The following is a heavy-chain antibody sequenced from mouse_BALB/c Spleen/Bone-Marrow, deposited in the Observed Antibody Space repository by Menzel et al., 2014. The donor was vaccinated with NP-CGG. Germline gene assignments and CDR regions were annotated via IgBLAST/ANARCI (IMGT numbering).Heavy chain of an antibody. Sequence: EVKLVESGGGLVQPGGSRKLSCAASGFTFSDYGMARVRQAPGKGPEWVAFISNLAYSIYYADTVTGRFTISRENAKNTLYLEMSSLRSEDTAMYYCARDQVYYYGSSYGYFDVWGAGTTVTVSS. J-gene: IGHJ1*01. CDR2: ISNLAYSI. V-gene: IGHV5-15*02. D-gene: IGHD1-1*01. CDR3: ARDQVYYYGSSYGYFDV. CDR1: GFTFSDYG.